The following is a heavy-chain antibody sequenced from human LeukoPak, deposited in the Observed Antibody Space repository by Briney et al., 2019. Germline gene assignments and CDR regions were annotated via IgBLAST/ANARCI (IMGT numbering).Heavy chain of an antibody. Sequence: PGGSLRLSCAVSGFTFSSYSMSWVRQAPGKGLEWVSAISGSGDSTYYADSVKGRFTISRDNSKNALYLQMNSLRVEDTAVYYCARAGGSERSGSYRYLHLYYFDYWGQGTLVTVSS. CDR3: ARAGGSERSGSYRYLHLYYFDY. J-gene: IGHJ4*02. CDR1: GFTFSSYS. D-gene: IGHD3-10*01. V-gene: IGHV3-23*01. CDR2: ISGSGDST.